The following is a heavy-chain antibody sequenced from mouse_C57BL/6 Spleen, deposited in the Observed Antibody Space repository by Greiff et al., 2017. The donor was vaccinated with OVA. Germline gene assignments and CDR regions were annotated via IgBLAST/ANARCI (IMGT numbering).Heavy chain of an antibody. V-gene: IGHV1-69*01. CDR1: GYTFTSYW. D-gene: IGHD1-1*01. CDR2: IDPSGSYT. CDR3: ARSYYYGSSYGGFFDY. J-gene: IGHJ2*01. Sequence: VQLQQPGAELVMPGASVKLSCKASGYTFTSYWMHWVKQRPGQGLEWIGEIDPSGSYTNYNQKFKGKSTLTVDKSSSTAYMQLSSLTSEDSAVYYGARSYYYGSSYGGFFDYWGKGTTLTVSS.